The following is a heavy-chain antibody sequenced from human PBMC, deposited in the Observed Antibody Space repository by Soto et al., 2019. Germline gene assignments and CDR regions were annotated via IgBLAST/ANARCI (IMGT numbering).Heavy chain of an antibody. D-gene: IGHD3-22*01. V-gene: IGHV4-59*01. J-gene: IGHJ4*02. CDR1: GGSISSYY. CDR3: ARGDDSSGEPYFDY. CDR2: IYYSGST. Sequence: SETLSLTCTVSGGSISSYYWSWIRQPPGKGLEWIGYIYYSGSTNYNPSLKSRVTISVDTSKNQFSLKLSSVTAADTAVYYCARGDDSSGEPYFDYWGQGTLLTVS.